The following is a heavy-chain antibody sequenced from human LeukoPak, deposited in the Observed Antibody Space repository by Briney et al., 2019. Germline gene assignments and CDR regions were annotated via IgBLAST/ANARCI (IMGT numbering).Heavy chain of an antibody. V-gene: IGHV1-46*01. CDR3: ARGTLRWELRGWFDP. J-gene: IGHJ5*02. CDR2: INPCGGST. D-gene: IGHD1-26*01. CDR1: GYTFTSYY. Sequence: GASVKVSCKASGYTFTSYYMHWVRQAHGQGLEWMGIINPCGGSTSYAQKFQGRVTMTRDTSTSTVYMELSSLRSEDTAVYYCARGTLRWELRGWFDPWGQGTLVTVSS.